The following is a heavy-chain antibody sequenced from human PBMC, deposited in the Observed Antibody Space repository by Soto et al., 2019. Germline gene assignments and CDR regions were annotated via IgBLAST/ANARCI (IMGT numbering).Heavy chain of an antibody. D-gene: IGHD3-22*01. V-gene: IGHV4-39*01. CDR1: GGSISSSSYY. J-gene: IGHJ4*02. Sequence: QLQLQESGPGLVKPSETLSLTCTVSGGSISSSSYYWGWIRQPPGKGLEWIGSIYYSGSTYYNPSLKSRVTISVDTYKNQFSLKLSSVTAADTAVYYCASVVETYYYDSSGYYVGYWGQGTLVTVSS. CDR2: IYYSGST. CDR3: ASVVETYYYDSSGYYVGY.